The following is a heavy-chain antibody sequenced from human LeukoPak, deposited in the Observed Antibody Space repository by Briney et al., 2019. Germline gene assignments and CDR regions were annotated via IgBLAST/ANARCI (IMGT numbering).Heavy chain of an antibody. CDR2: ISSSGRFT. CDR3: ARNSSSWYYFDY. Sequence: GGSLRLSCAASQFTFGYYTMNWVRQAPGKGLEWVSSISSSGRFTHYGDAVKGRFTISRDNAKNSLYLQMNSLSADDTAVYYCARNSSSWYYFDYWGQGTLVTVSS. J-gene: IGHJ4*02. V-gene: IGHV3-21*01. D-gene: IGHD6-13*01. CDR1: QFTFGYYT.